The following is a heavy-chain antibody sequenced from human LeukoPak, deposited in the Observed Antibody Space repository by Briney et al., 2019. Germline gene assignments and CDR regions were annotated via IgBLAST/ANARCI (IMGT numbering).Heavy chain of an antibody. Sequence: SETLSLTCAVYGGSFSGYYWSWIRQPPGKGLEWIGEINHSGSTNYNPSLKSRVTISVDTSKNQFSLKMNSVTAADTAVYFCARHIVGAYFDYWGLGTLVTVSS. V-gene: IGHV4-34*01. CDR1: GGSFSGYY. CDR3: ARHIVGAYFDY. D-gene: IGHD1-26*01. CDR2: INHSGST. J-gene: IGHJ4*02.